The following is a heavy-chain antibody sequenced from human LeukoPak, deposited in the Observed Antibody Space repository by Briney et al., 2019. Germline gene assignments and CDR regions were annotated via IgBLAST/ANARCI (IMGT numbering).Heavy chain of an antibody. CDR3: ARGAIGYSSGWYGGYYYYMDV. Sequence: SETLSLTCAVYGGSFSGYYWSWIRQPPGKGLEWIGEINHSGSTNYNPSLKSRVTISVDTSKNQFSLKLSSVTAADTAVYYCARGAIGYSSGWYGGYYYYMDVWGRGTTVTVSS. V-gene: IGHV4-34*01. CDR1: GGSFSGYY. J-gene: IGHJ6*03. D-gene: IGHD6-19*01. CDR2: INHSGST.